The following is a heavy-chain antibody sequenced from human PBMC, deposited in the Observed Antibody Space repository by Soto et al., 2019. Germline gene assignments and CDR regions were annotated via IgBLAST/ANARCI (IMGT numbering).Heavy chain of an antibody. Sequence: GGSLRLSCAASGFTFSSYAMNWVRQAPGKGLEWVSVISGSGDSTYYADSVKGRFSISRDQSKDTLYLHMNSLKTEDTAVYYCTTGLSNGYYNFDYWGQGTPVTVSS. J-gene: IGHJ4*02. CDR2: ISGSGDST. CDR1: GFTFSSYA. CDR3: TTGLSNGYYNFDY. V-gene: IGHV3-23*01. D-gene: IGHD3-22*01.